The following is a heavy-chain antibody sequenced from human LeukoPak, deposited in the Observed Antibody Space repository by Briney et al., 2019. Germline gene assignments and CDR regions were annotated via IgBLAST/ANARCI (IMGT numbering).Heavy chain of an antibody. CDR2: IYYSGRT. V-gene: IGHV4-59*01. Sequence: SETLSLTRTVSGGSISGDYWSWSREPPGHGLEWCGDIYYSGRTNSTPSLKSPVTISVDTSKNQISLTLRSVTAADTAVYYWARDYRDDSTSLYFDLWGRGTLVTVSS. CDR1: GGSISGDY. J-gene: IGHJ2*01. D-gene: IGHD2-2*01. CDR3: ARDYRDDSTSLYFDL.